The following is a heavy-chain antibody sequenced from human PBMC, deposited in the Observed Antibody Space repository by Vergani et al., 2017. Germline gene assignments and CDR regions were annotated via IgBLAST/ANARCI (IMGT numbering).Heavy chain of an antibody. V-gene: IGHV4-61*02. Sequence: QVQLQESGPGLVKPSQTLYLTCTVSGGYFSTGGQSWTWLRQSAGKGLEWIGRIYHSGATNYNPSLRSRAIMSVDESKKQFSLKLTSVTAADTAVYYCARDGGEYDKDALDVWGQGTKVTVTS. CDR1: GGYFSTGGQS. CDR2: IYHSGAT. CDR3: ARDGGEYDKDALDV. D-gene: IGHD2-21*01. J-gene: IGHJ3*01.